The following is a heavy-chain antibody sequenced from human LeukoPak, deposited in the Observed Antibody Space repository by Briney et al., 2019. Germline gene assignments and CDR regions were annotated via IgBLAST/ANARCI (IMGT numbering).Heavy chain of an antibody. D-gene: IGHD1-1*01. J-gene: IGHJ4*02. V-gene: IGHV3-48*03. CDR1: GFTFSSYE. Sequence: QPGGSLRLSCAASGFTFSSYEMNWVRQAPGKGLEWVSYINSGGSTLYYADPVKGRFTISRDNAKNSLYLQMNSLRAEDTAVYYCARIHNLGILAHFDYWGQGTLVTVSS. CDR3: ARIHNLGILAHFDY. CDR2: INSGGSTL.